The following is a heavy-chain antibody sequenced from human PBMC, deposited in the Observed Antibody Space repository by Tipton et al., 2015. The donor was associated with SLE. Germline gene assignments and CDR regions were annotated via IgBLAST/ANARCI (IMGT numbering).Heavy chain of an antibody. CDR3: VRYMTKVTPYNYYGLDV. Sequence: TLSLTCSVSGDSIISSSYYWGWIRQPPGKGLEWIGSMYYSGSTYYNPSLKSRVTFSVDTSKNQVSLKLTSVTAADTALYYCVRYMTKVTPYNYYGLDVWGQGTTVIVSS. V-gene: IGHV4-39*07. CDR1: GDSIISSSYY. D-gene: IGHD4-17*01. J-gene: IGHJ6*02. CDR2: MYYSGST.